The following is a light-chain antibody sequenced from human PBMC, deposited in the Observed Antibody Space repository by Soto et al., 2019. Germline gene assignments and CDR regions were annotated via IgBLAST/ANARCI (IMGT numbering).Light chain of an antibody. CDR2: ATS. J-gene: IGKJ4*01. CDR3: QQLRSYPLT. Sequence: DIRLTQSPSFLSASVGDRVTITCRASQGISNYLAWYQQEPGNAPKLLIYATSTLQSGVPSRFSGSGSGTEFTLTISSLQPEDFATYYCQQLRSYPLTFGGGPRWRSN. CDR1: QGISNY. V-gene: IGKV1-9*01.